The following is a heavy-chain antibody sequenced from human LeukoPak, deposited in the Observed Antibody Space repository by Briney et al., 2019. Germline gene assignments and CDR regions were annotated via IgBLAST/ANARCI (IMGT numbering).Heavy chain of an antibody. CDR3: AIKAKGDY. V-gene: IGHV3-23*01. CDR1: GFTFSNAW. Sequence: GGSLRLSCAASGFTFSNAWMSWVRQAPGKGLEWVSTINNSGGSTYYADSVKGRFTISRDNSKNTLYLQMNSLRAEDTAVYYSAIKAKGDYWGQGTLVTVSS. CDR2: INNSGGST. D-gene: IGHD3-10*01. J-gene: IGHJ4*02.